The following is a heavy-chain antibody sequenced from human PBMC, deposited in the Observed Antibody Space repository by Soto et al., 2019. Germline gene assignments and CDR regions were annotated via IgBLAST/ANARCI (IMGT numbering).Heavy chain of an antibody. CDR1: GFTFRNHG. CDR3: ARDLGWPAARFDP. D-gene: IGHD2-2*01. Sequence: GGSLRLSCAASGFTFRNHGMHWVRLAPGKGLEWVAVIWYDGSEKYYADSVKGRFTISRDNSKNTLYLQMNSLRGEDTAVYYCARDLGWPAARFDPWGQGTLVTVSS. V-gene: IGHV3-33*01. CDR2: IWYDGSEK. J-gene: IGHJ5*02.